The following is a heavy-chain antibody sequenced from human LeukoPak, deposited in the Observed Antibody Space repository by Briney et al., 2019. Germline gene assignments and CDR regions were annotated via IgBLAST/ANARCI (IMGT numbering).Heavy chain of an antibody. Sequence: GGSLRLSCAASGFTFSSYWLSWVRQPPGRGLEWVANIQQDGSEKNYVDSVKGRFTISRDNAKNSLYLQMNSLRAEDTAVYYCARDLGIAVPRSIDYWGQGTLVTVSS. D-gene: IGHD6-19*01. V-gene: IGHV3-7*01. CDR2: IQQDGSEK. J-gene: IGHJ4*02. CDR3: ARDLGIAVPRSIDY. CDR1: GFTFSSYW.